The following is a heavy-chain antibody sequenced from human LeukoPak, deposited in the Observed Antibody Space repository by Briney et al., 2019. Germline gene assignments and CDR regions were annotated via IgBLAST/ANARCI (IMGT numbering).Heavy chain of an antibody. CDR2: INPSGGST. J-gene: IGHJ5*02. CDR1: GYTFTSYY. D-gene: IGHD3-22*01. V-gene: IGHV1-46*01. CDR3: ARDRSRITMIVVDNNWFDP. Sequence: GASVKVSCKASGYTFTSYYMHWVRQAPGQGLEWMGIINPSGGSTSYAQKFQGRVTITRDTSASTAYMELSSLRSEDTAVYYCARDRSRITMIVVDNNWFDPWGQGTLVTVSS.